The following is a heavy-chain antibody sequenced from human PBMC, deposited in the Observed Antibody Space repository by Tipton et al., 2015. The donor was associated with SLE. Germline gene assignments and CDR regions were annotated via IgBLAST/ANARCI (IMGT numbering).Heavy chain of an antibody. CDR2: IYYSGST. V-gene: IGHV4-59*11. J-gene: IGHJ4*02. CDR3: AREEEDYIWGSYRSYYFDY. Sequence: TLSLTCTVSGGSISSHYWSWIRQPPGKGLEWIGYIYYSGSTNYNPSLKSRVTISVDTSKYQFSLKLSSVTAADTAVYYCAREEEDYIWGSYRSYYFDYWGQGTLVTVSS. D-gene: IGHD3-16*02. CDR1: GGSISSHY.